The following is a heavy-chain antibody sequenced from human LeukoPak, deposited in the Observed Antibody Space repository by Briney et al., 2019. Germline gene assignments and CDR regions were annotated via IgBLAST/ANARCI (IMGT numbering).Heavy chain of an antibody. CDR3: ARDQTERATVVVPAATYYYYGMDV. CDR2: INPNSGGT. CDR1: GYTFTGYY. J-gene: IGHJ6*02. V-gene: IGHV1-2*02. D-gene: IGHD2-2*01. Sequence: ASGKVSCKASGYTFTGYYMHWVRQAPGQGLEWVGWINPNSGGTNYAQKFQGRVTMTRDTSIITAYMELSRLRSDDTAAYYCARDQTERATVVVPAATYYYYGMDVWGQGTTVTVSS.